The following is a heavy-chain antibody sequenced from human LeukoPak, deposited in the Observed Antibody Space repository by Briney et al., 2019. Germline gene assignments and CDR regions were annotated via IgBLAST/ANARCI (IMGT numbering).Heavy chain of an antibody. CDR3: AKADGNTGSLYYFHC. CDR2: ISGSGSST. D-gene: IGHD1-26*01. CDR1: GFTFSSFA. Sequence: GGSLRLSCVASGFTFSSFAMMWVRQAPGKGLEWVSSISGSGSSTFFADSVKGRFTISRDNSKNTLYLQMNSLRAEDTAVYYCAKADGNTGSLYYFHCWGQGSLVTVSS. V-gene: IGHV3-23*01. J-gene: IGHJ4*02.